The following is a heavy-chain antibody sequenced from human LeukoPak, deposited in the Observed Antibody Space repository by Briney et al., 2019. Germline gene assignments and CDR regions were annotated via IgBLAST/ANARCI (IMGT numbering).Heavy chain of an antibody. V-gene: IGHV3-7*03. Sequence: PGGSLRLSCAASGSTFSSYWMSWVRQAPGKGLEWVANIKQDGSEKYYVDSVKGRFTISRDNAKNSLYLQMNSLRAEDTAVYYCARMYSSGWYYFDYWGQGTLVTVSS. CDR2: IKQDGSEK. D-gene: IGHD6-19*01. CDR3: ARMYSSGWYYFDY. CDR1: GSTFSSYW. J-gene: IGHJ4*02.